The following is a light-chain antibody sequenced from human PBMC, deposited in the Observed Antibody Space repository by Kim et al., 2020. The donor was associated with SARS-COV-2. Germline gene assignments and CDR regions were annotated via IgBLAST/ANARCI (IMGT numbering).Light chain of an antibody. Sequence: ASVGDTATMTCRASRGIRQYLAWFRQKPGKAPESLIYAASSLEGGVPSKFSGHGSGTDFTLTITGLQPEDSATYFCQQYYSYPITFGQGTRLEIK. J-gene: IGKJ5*01. CDR1: RGIRQY. CDR2: AAS. V-gene: IGKV1-16*02. CDR3: QQYYSYPIT.